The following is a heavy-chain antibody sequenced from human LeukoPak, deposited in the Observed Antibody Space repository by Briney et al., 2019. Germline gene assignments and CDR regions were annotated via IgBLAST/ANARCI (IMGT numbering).Heavy chain of an antibody. Sequence: ASVKVSCKASGYTFTGYYMHWVRQAPGQGLEWMGWINPNSGGTNYAQKFQGRVTMTRDTSISTAYMELSRLRSDDTAVYYCARDLGVYVSSGYYPDYWGQGTLVTVSS. V-gene: IGHV1-2*02. CDR2: INPNSGGT. D-gene: IGHD3-22*01. J-gene: IGHJ4*02. CDR1: GYTFTGYY. CDR3: ARDLGVYVSSGYYPDY.